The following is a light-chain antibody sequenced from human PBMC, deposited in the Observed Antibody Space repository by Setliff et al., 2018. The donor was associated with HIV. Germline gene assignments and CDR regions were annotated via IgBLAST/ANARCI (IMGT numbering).Light chain of an antibody. V-gene: IGLV2-14*03. CDR1: SSDVGGYDF. CDR2: DVS. J-gene: IGLJ1*01. Sequence: QSVLTQPASVSGSPGQSITISCIGTSSDVGGYDFVSWYQQRPGKAPKLIIFDVSERPSGVSHRFSGSRSGNTASLTISGLQTEDEADYFCASYRSPATYVFGIGTKVTF. CDR3: ASYRSPATYV.